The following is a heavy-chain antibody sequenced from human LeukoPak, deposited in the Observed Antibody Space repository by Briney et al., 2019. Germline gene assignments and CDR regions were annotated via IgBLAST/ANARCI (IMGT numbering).Heavy chain of an antibody. D-gene: IGHD2-8*02. CDR2: IYYSVNT. V-gene: IGHV4-30-4*07. Sequence: SETLSLTCAVSGGSISSGGYSWSWIRQPPGKGLEWIGYIYYSVNTYYSPSLKSRVTISVDTSRNQFSLKLSSVTAADTAVYYCARDGGVAPHNWFDPWGQGTLVTVSS. CDR1: GGSISSGGYS. CDR3: ARDGGVAPHNWFDP. J-gene: IGHJ5*02.